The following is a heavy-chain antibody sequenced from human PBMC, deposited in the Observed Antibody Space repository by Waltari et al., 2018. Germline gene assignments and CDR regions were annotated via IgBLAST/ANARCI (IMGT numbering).Heavy chain of an antibody. D-gene: IGHD1-26*01. Sequence: QVQLVQSGAEVKKPGASVKVSCKASGYTFTSSDINWVRPATGQGLEWMGWMNPNSGNTGYAQKFQGRVTITRNTSISTAYMELSSLRSEDTAVYYCARDPIVGARSWFDPWGQGTLVTVSS. CDR1: GYTFTSSD. J-gene: IGHJ5*02. V-gene: IGHV1-8*03. CDR3: ARDPIVGARSWFDP. CDR2: MNPNSGNT.